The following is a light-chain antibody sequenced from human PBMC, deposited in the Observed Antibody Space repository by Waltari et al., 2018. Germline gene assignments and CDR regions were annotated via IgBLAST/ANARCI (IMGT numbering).Light chain of an antibody. CDR3: QQNYASPFT. CDR1: QTVTSD. Sequence: DIQMTQSPSSLSASIGDRVLITCRASQTVTSDLHWYQQRPGKPPKLLIYSASTLQRGVSSRFSGSGSATDFTLTINKLQPDDFATYFCQQNYASPFTFGQGTKLDMK. V-gene: IGKV1-39*01. CDR2: SAS. J-gene: IGKJ2*01.